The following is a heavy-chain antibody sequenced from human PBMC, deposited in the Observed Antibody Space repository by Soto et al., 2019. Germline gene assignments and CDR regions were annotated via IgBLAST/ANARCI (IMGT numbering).Heavy chain of an antibody. J-gene: IGHJ4*02. CDR3: TRRVAVAGINDY. Sequence: GGSLRLSCAASGFTFSGSAMHWVRQASGKGLEWVGRIRSKANSYATAYAASVKGRFTISRDDSKNTAYLQMNSLKTEDTAVYYCTRRVAVAGINDYWGQGTLVTVSS. D-gene: IGHD6-19*01. CDR1: GFTFSGSA. V-gene: IGHV3-73*01. CDR2: IRSKANSYAT.